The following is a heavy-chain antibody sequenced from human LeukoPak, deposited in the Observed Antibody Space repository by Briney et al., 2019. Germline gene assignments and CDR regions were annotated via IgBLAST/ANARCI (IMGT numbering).Heavy chain of an antibody. Sequence: GRSLRLSSAASGFTFNTYWISWVRQAPGKGLQWVANIKPDGNERYYVDYVKGRFTISRDNARSSLYLQMNSLRVEDTAIYYCARRQWTAFDFWGQGTMVTVSS. J-gene: IGHJ3*01. V-gene: IGHV3-7*01. CDR1: GFTFNTYW. CDR2: IKPDGNER. D-gene: IGHD6-19*01. CDR3: ARRQWTAFDF.